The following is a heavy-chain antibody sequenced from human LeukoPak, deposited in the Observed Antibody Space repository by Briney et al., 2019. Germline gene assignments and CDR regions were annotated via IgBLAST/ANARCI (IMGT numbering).Heavy chain of an antibody. V-gene: IGHV4-59*08. CDR1: DGSISSDY. Sequence: SETLSLTCTVSDGSISSDYWSWIRQPPGKGLEWIGCVYYSGSTNYSPSLKSRVTISLDTSKNLFSLKLSSVTAADTAVYYCASGPIYSGSGSFNLYWGQGTLVTVSS. CDR3: ASGPIYSGSGSFNLY. D-gene: IGHD3-10*01. J-gene: IGHJ4*02. CDR2: VYYSGST.